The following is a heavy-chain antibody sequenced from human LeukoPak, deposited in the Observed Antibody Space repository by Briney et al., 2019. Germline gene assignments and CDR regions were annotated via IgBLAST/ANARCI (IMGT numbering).Heavy chain of an antibody. CDR1: GFTFSSYG. CDR3: ATSFVYCSSTSCYAGDDAFDI. Sequence: GRSLRLSCAASGFTFSSYGMHWVRQAPGKGLEWVAVIWYDGSNKYYADSVKGRFTISRDNSKNTLYLQMNSLRAEDTAVYYCATSFVYCSSTSCYAGDDAFDIWGQGTMVTVSS. D-gene: IGHD2-2*01. J-gene: IGHJ3*02. CDR2: IWYDGSNK. V-gene: IGHV3-33*01.